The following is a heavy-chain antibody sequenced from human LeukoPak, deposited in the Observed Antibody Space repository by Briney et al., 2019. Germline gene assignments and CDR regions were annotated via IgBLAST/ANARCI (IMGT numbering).Heavy chain of an antibody. CDR3: ATKASKYAPLDY. D-gene: IGHD2-2*01. CDR1: GFTVSSNY. CDR2: IYSGGTT. V-gene: IGHV3-66*01. Sequence: PGGSLRLSCAASGFTVSSNYMNWVRQAPGKGLEWVSVIYSGGTTYYADSVKGRFTISRDNSKNTLYLQMNSLRAEDTAVYYCATKASKYAPLDYWGQGTLVTVSS. J-gene: IGHJ4*02.